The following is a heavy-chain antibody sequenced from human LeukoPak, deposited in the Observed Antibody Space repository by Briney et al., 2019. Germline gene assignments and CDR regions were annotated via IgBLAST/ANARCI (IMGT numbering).Heavy chain of an antibody. CDR1: GYTFTGYY. D-gene: IGHD1-26*01. V-gene: IGHV1-2*02. CDR2: INPNSGGT. CDR3: ARGGIVGATGLRN. Sequence: ASVKVSCKASGYTFTGYYVHWVRQAPGQGLEWMGWINPNSGGTNYAQKLQGRVTMTTDTSTSTAYMELRSLRSDDTAVYYCARGGIVGATGLRNWGQGTLVTVSS. J-gene: IGHJ4*02.